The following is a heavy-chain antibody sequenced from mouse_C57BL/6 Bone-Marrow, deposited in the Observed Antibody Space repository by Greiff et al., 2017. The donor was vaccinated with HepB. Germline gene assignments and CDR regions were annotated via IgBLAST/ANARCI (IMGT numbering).Heavy chain of an antibody. V-gene: IGHV1-72*01. J-gene: IGHJ2*01. D-gene: IGHD1-1*01. Sequence: QVQLQQPGAELVKPGASVKLSCKASGYTFTSYWMHWVKQRPGRGLEWIGKIDPKNGGTKYNEKFKSKATLTVDKSSSTAYMQLSSLTSEDSAVYYCARRYYGRSYHLDYWGQGTTVTVSS. CDR2: IDPKNGGT. CDR1: GYTFTSYW. CDR3: ARRYYGRSYHLDY.